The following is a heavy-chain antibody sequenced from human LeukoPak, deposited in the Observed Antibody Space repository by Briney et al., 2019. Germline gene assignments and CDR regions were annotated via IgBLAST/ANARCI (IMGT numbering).Heavy chain of an antibody. D-gene: IGHD1-26*01. CDR3: ARDLGGSYSHGMDV. Sequence: GGSLRLSCAASGFTFSSYSMNWVRQAPGKGLEWVSSISSSSSYIYYADSVKGRFTISRDSAKNSLYLQMNSLRAEDTAVYYCARDLGGSYSHGMDVWGQGTTVTVSS. J-gene: IGHJ6*02. CDR1: GFTFSSYS. CDR2: ISSSSSYI. V-gene: IGHV3-21*01.